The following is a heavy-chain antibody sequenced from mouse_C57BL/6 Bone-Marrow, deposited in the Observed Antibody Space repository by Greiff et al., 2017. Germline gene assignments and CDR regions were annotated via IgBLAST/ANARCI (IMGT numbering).Heavy chain of an antibody. CDR3: TYYYGSSHFFYAMDY. Sequence: EVKLVESGEGLVKPGGSLKLSCAASGFTFSSYAMSWVRQTPEKRLEWVAYISSGGDYIYYADTVKGRFTISRDNARNTLYLQMSSLKSEDTAMYYCTYYYGSSHFFYAMDYWCQGTSVTVSS. V-gene: IGHV5-9-1*02. D-gene: IGHD1-1*01. CDR1: GFTFSSYA. CDR2: ISSGGDYI. J-gene: IGHJ4*01.